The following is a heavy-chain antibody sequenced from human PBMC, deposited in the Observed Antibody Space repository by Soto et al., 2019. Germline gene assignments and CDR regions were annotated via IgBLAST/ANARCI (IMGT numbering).Heavy chain of an antibody. V-gene: IGHV1-18*01. CDR2: ISGLNGNT. J-gene: IGHJ4*02. CDR1: GDSFSTYG. Sequence: QVHLVHSGVEVKKPGASVKVSCKASGDSFSTYGISWVRQAPGQGLEWMVWISGLNGNTNYAQNLQGRVTMTTDTSTSTAYMDLRRLGFDDTAMYYCARDLFGEDGAGYFDYWGQGTLVTVSS. CDR3: ARDLFGEDGAGYFDY. D-gene: IGHD3-10*01.